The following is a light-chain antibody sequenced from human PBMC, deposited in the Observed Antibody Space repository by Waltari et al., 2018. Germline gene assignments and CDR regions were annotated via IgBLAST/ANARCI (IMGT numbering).Light chain of an antibody. Sequence: EIVLTQSPATLSLSPGERATLSCRASPSVSSYLAWYQQKPGQAPRLLIYDASNRATGIPARCSGSGSGTDFTLTISSLEPEDFAGYYCQQRSNWPPGTFGGGTKVEIK. CDR2: DAS. V-gene: IGKV3-11*01. J-gene: IGKJ4*01. CDR1: PSVSSY. CDR3: QQRSNWPPGT.